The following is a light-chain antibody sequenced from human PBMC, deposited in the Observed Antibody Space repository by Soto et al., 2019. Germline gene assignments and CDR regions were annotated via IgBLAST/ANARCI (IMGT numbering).Light chain of an antibody. J-gene: IGKJ3*01. CDR2: GAS. CDR3: QQYGTSPFT. Sequence: EIVLTQSPGTLSLSPGERATLSCRASQTVSNSYLAWYQQKPGKAPNLLIYGASSRATGIPARFSGSGSGTDFTLTISRLEPEDFAVYYCQQYGTSPFTFGPGPKWISN. V-gene: IGKV3-20*01. CDR1: QTVSNSY.